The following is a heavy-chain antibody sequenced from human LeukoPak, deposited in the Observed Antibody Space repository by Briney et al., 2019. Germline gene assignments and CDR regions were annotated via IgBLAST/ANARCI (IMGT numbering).Heavy chain of an antibody. CDR3: AKREAVANWYFDL. V-gene: IGHV4-4*02. Sequence: SGTLSLTCAVSGGSISSSNWWSWVRPPPGKGLEWIGEIYHSGSTNYNPSLKSRVTISVDKSKNQFSLKLSSVTAADTAVYYCAKREAVANWYFDLWGRGTLVTVSS. CDR2: IYHSGST. CDR1: GGSISSSNW. J-gene: IGHJ2*01. D-gene: IGHD6-19*01.